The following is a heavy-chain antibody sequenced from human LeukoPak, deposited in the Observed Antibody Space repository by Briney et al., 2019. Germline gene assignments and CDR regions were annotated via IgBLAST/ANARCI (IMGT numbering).Heavy chain of an antibody. CDR1: GYSFTSYW. D-gene: IGHD3-10*01. J-gene: IGHJ6*02. CDR2: IYPGDSDT. V-gene: IGHV5-51*01. CDR3: ARALLWFGESHYGMDA. Sequence: GESLKISCKGSGYSFTSYWIGWVRQMPGKGLEWMGIIYPGDSDTRYSPSFQGQVTISADKSISTAYLQWSSLKASDTAMYYCARALLWFGESHYGMDAWGQGTTVTVSS.